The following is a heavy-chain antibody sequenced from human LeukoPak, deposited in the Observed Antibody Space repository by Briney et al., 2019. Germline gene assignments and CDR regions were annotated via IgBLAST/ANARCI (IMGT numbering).Heavy chain of an antibody. Sequence: ASVKVSCKASGYTFTGYYMHWVRQAPGQGLEWMGWINPKSGGTNYAQKFQGRITMTRDTSISTAYMELSSLRSEDTAVYYCARDTGYCSGGSCYPPDYWGQGTLVTVSS. D-gene: IGHD2-15*01. CDR2: INPKSGGT. V-gene: IGHV1-2*02. CDR3: ARDTGYCSGGSCYPPDY. J-gene: IGHJ4*02. CDR1: GYTFTGYY.